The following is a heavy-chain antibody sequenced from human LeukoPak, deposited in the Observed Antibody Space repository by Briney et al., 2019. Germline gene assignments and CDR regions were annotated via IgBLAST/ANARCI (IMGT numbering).Heavy chain of an antibody. CDR2: INPNSGGT. V-gene: IGHV1-2*04. CDR1: GYTFTGYY. J-gene: IGHJ4*02. Sequence: ASVKVSCKASGYTFTGYYMHWVRQAPGQGLEWMGWINPNSGGTNYAQKFQGWVTMTRDTSISTAYMELSRLRSDDTAVYYCARGNGSHPRAPHFETWGQGTLVTVSS. CDR3: ARGNGSHPRAPHFET. D-gene: IGHD1-26*01.